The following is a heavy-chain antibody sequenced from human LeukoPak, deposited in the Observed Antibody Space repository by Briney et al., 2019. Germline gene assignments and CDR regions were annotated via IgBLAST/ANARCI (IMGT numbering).Heavy chain of an antibody. CDR3: ARHDSKSSGWFDS. CDR1: SGSVSSGSYC. CDR2: IRYSGST. V-gene: IGHV4-61*01. Sequence: SETLSLTCTVSSGSVSSGSYCWSWIRQPPGKGLEWIAYIRYSGSTDYNPSLKSRVTISVDTSKNQFSLKLDSVTAADTAVYYCARHDSKSSGWFDSWGQGTLVTVSS. J-gene: IGHJ5*01. D-gene: IGHD6-19*01.